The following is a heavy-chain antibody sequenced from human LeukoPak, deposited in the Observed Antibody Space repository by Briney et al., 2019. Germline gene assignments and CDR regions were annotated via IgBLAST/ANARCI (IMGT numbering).Heavy chain of an antibody. V-gene: IGHV4-59*01. J-gene: IGHJ6*03. D-gene: IGHD6-13*01. CDR3: ARGRRPAYSSSWTPNYYYYYYMDV. Sequence: NPSETLSLTCTVSGGSMSSYYWSWIRQPPGKGLEWIGYIYYSGSTNYNPSLKSRVTISVDTSKNQFSLKLSSVTAADTAVYYCARGRRPAYSSSWTPNYYYYYYMDVWGTGTTVTVSS. CDR2: IYYSGST. CDR1: GGSMSSYY.